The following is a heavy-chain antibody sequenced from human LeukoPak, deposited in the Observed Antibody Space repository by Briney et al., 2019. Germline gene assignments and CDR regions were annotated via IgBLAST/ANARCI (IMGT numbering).Heavy chain of an antibody. J-gene: IGHJ6*02. V-gene: IGHV4-34*01. CDR1: GGSFSGYY. D-gene: IGHD2-2*01. CDR2: INHSGST. Sequence: SETLSLTCAVYGGSFSGYYWSWIRQPPVKVLEWIGEINHSGSTNYNPSLKSRVTISVDTSKNQFSLKLSSVTAADTAVYYCARGRRCSSTSCYFYYYYAMDVWGQGTTVTVSS. CDR3: ARGRRCSSTSCYFYYYYAMDV.